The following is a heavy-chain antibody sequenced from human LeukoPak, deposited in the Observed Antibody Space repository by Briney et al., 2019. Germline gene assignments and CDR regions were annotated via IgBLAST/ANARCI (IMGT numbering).Heavy chain of an antibody. CDR2: ISSSGDAT. D-gene: IGHD3-22*01. CDR3: ARSPPLRSGYYYDSSGYYNDY. V-gene: IGHV3-23*01. J-gene: IGHJ4*02. Sequence: GGSLRLSCAGSGFTFSNYAMTWVRQAPGKGLEWVSTISSSGDATYYADSVKGRFTISRDNSKNTLYLQMNSLRAEDTAVYYCARSPPLRSGYYYDSSGYYNDYWGQGTLVTVSS. CDR1: GFTFSNYA.